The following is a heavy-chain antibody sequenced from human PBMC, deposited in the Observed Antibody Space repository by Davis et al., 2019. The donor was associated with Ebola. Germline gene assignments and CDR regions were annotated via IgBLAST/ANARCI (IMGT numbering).Heavy chain of an antibody. CDR1: GFTFSSYG. J-gene: IGHJ4*02. V-gene: IGHV3-30*03. Sequence: GESLKISCAASGFTFSSYGMHWVRQAPGKGLEWVAVISYDGSNKYYADSVKGRFTISRDNAKNSLYLQMNSLRAEDTAVYYCARDGSYSSSSGDYWGQGTLVTVSS. CDR3: ARDGSYSSSSGDY. CDR2: ISYDGSNK. D-gene: IGHD6-6*01.